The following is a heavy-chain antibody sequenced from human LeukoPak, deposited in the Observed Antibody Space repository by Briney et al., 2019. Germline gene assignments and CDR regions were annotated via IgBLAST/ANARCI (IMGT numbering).Heavy chain of an antibody. V-gene: IGHV3-7*01. D-gene: IGHD2-15*01. CDR2: VNPGGSVQ. Sequence: GGSLRLSCIVSGVAIGSSWMSWVRQSPGKGLEWVANVNPGGSVQNYVDPVKGRFTISRDNAKNSLYLQMNNLRVEDTAVYYCASTFPYCSEDDCAVGGQGTLVTVSS. J-gene: IGHJ1*01. CDR3: ASTFPYCSEDDCAV. CDR1: GVAIGSSW.